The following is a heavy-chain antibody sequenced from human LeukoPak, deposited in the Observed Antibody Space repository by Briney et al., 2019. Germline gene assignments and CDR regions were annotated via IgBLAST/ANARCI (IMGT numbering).Heavy chain of an antibody. V-gene: IGHV4-59*01. CDR3: AIGTQGPLYIQH. D-gene: IGHD1-14*01. CDR1: GGSISSYY. Sequence: PSETLSLTCTVSGGSISSYYWSWIRQPPGKGLEWIGYIYYSGSTNYNPSLKSRVTISVDTSKNQFSLKLSSVTAADTAVYYCAIGTQGPLYIQHWGQGTLVTVSS. J-gene: IGHJ1*01. CDR2: IYYSGST.